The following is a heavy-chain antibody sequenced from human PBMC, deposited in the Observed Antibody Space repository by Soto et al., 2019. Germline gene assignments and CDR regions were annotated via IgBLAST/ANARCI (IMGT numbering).Heavy chain of an antibody. V-gene: IGHV3-21*01. CDR1: GFTFTRYS. J-gene: IGHJ4*02. CDR3: ARESEDLPANFDH. CDR2: ISSTTNYI. Sequence: EVQLVESGGGLVKPGGSLRLSCAASGFTFTRYSMNWVRQAPGKGLEWVSSISSTTNYIYYGDSMNGRFTISRDNAKKSLLLEMNSPGAEDAAVYYCARESEDLPANFDHWGQGTLVTVSS.